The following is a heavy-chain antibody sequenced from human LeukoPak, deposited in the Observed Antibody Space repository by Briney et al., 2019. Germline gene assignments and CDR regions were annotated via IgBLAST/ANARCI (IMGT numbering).Heavy chain of an antibody. J-gene: IGHJ3*02. CDR1: GYSISSGYY. D-gene: IGHD2-15*01. CDR2: FYRSGST. V-gene: IGHV4-38-2*02. Sequence: SETLSLTCTVSGYSISSGYYWGWIRKPPGKGLEWIGSFYRSGSTYYNPSLKSRVTISVDTSKNQFSLKLSSVTAADTAVYYCARPLRYSGAFDIWGQGTMVTVSS. CDR3: ARPLRYSGAFDI.